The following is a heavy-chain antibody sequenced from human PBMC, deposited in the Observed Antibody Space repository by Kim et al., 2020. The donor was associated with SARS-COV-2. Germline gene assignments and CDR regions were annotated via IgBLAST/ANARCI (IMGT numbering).Heavy chain of an antibody. V-gene: IGHV3-48*03. CDR2: ISGSGKSI. D-gene: IGHD3-16*01. CDR1: GPLFSTYE. Sequence: GGSLRLSCAASGPLFSTYEMNWVRQAPGKGLEWIAFISGSGKSIYYANSVRGRFTISRDNAKNSLYLQMNSLRGEDTAIYYCAGDRDKYDANDYFGSENWFDPWGQGTLVTVSP. CDR3: AGDRDKYDANDYFGSENWFDP. J-gene: IGHJ5*02.